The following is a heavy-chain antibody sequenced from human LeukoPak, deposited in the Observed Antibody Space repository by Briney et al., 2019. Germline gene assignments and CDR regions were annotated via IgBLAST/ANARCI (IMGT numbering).Heavy chain of an antibody. D-gene: IGHD3-3*01. CDR3: ARDAGQEWHYYGMGV. J-gene: IGHJ6*02. CDR2: ISGYTGKA. Sequence: ASVKVSCKASGYSFTSYGISWVRQAPGQGLEWLGRISGYTGKANYAKKFQGRVTMTMETSTRTVYMELRSLRSDDTAVYYCARDAGQEWHYYGMGVWGQGTTVTVSS. V-gene: IGHV1-18*01. CDR1: GYSFTSYG.